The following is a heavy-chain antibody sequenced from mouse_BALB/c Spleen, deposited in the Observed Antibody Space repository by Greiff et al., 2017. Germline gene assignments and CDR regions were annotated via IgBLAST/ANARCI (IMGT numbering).Heavy chain of an antibody. V-gene: IGHV3-2*02. Sequence: DVQLQESGPGLVKPSQSLSLTCTVTGYSITSDYAWNWIRQFPGNKLEWMGYISYSGSTSYNPSLKSRISITRDTSKNQFFLQLNSVTTEDTATYYCARDYGYVGYFDYWGQGTTLTVSS. CDR1: GYSITSDYA. D-gene: IGHD1-2*01. CDR3: ARDYGYVGYFDY. J-gene: IGHJ2*01. CDR2: ISYSGST.